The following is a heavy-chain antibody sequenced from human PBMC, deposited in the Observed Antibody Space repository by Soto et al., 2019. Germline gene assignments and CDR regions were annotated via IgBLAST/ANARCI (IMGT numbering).Heavy chain of an antibody. CDR3: AKATATGGGAFDI. Sequence: SLRLSCAVSGFTCSSYDRSCVRQAPGKGLEWVSTVLVAGSTHYPDSVKGRFTISRDNPKNTLFLQMNSLTAGDTAVYYCAKATATGGGAFDICGQGTMVTVSS. V-gene: IGHV3-23*01. CDR1: GFTCSSYD. J-gene: IGHJ3*02. D-gene: IGHD2-8*02. CDR2: VLVAGST.